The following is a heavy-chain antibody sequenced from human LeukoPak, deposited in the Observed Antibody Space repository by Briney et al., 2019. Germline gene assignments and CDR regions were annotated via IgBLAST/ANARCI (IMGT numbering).Heavy chain of an antibody. J-gene: IGHJ4*02. CDR3: ARQFYSSGYYRYFDY. CDR1: GGSISSSSYF. CDR2: IYFRGST. D-gene: IGHD3-22*01. V-gene: IGHV4-39*01. Sequence: PSETLSLTCTVSGGSISSSSYFWGWIRQPPGKGLEWIGNIYFRGSTYYNPSLKSRVTLSVDTSKNQFSLKLTSVTAADTAVYYCARQFYSSGYYRYFDYWGQGTLLTVS.